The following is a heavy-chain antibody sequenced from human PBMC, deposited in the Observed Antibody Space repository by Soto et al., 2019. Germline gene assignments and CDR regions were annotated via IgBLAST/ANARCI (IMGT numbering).Heavy chain of an antibody. J-gene: IGHJ6*03. Sequence: EVHLLESGGGLVQPGGSLRLSCAASGFSFNIYAMKWVRQAPGMGLECVSAISAGGGNTYYADSVKGRFTISRDNSKNTLYLQMNSLRADDTAVYYCAKAPTYDYYYYMDVWGKGTTVTVSS. CDR3: AKAPTYDYYYYMDV. CDR1: GFSFNIYA. V-gene: IGHV3-23*01. CDR2: ISAGGGNT.